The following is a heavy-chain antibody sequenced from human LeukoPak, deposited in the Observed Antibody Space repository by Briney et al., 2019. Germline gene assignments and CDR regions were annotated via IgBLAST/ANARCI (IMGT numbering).Heavy chain of an antibody. V-gene: IGHV3-74*01. CDR2: ITNDGSST. J-gene: IGHJ4*02. D-gene: IGHD1-26*01. Sequence: GGSLRLSCAASGLTFSSHWTHWVRQAPGKGLVWVSRITNDGSSTTYADSVKGRFTISRDNSKNTLYLQVNSLRAEDTAVYYCAKGGKWDVTPFDYWGQGTLVTVSS. CDR1: GLTFSSHW. CDR3: AKGGKWDVTPFDY.